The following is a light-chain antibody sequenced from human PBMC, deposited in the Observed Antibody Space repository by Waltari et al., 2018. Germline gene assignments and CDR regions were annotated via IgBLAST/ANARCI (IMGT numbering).Light chain of an antibody. Sequence: QLVLTQSPSASASLGASVKLPCTLSSGHSSNIIAWHQQQPQKGPRYLMKVNSDGSHSKGDVIPGRFSGSSSGAERYLTFSSLQSEDEADYCCQTGGHGTWVFGGGTKLTVL. J-gene: IGLJ3*02. CDR1: SGHSSNI. CDR2: VNSDGSH. V-gene: IGLV4-69*01. CDR3: QTGGHGTWV.